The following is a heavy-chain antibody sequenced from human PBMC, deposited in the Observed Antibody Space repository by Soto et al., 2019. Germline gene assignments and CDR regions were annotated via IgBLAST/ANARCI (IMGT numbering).Heavy chain of an antibody. D-gene: IGHD3-3*01. CDR3: ASSLLISVWSGYYGWFDP. J-gene: IGHJ5*02. CDR2: INPSGGST. CDR1: GYTFTRYY. Sequence: ASVKVSCKASGYTFTRYYMHWVRQAPGRGLEWMGIINPSGGSTSYAQKFQGRVTMTRDTSTSTVYMELSSLRSEDTAVYYCASSLLISVWSGYYGWFDPWGQGTLVTV. V-gene: IGHV1-46*01.